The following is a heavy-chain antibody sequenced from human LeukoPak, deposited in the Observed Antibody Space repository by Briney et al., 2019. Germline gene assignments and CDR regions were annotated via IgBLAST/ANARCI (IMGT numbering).Heavy chain of an antibody. J-gene: IGHJ4*02. V-gene: IGHV3-23*01. D-gene: IGHD6-19*01. Sequence: PGGSLRLSCAASGFTFSSYAMSWVRQAPGKGLEWVSAISGSGGSTYYADSVKGRFTISRDSSKNALYLQMNSLRAEDTAVYYCAKGGYSSGWDAFDLWGQGTLVTVSS. CDR1: GFTFSSYA. CDR3: AKGGYSSGWDAFDL. CDR2: ISGSGGST.